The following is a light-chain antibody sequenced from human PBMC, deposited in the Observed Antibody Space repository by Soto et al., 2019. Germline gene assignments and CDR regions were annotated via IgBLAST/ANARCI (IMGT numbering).Light chain of an antibody. V-gene: IGKV1-13*02. CDR3: QQYNSYSRGIT. Sequence: AIQMTQSPASLSASVGDRVTISCRACQGIGNALGWYQQNPGKAPKLLIYHASSLESGVPSRFSGSGSGTEFTLTISSLQPDDFATYYCQQYNSYSRGITFGQGTRLEIK. CDR1: QGIGNA. J-gene: IGKJ5*01. CDR2: HAS.